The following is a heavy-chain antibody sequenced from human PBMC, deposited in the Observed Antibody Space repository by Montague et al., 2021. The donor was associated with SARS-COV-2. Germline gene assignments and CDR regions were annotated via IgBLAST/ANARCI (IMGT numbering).Heavy chain of an antibody. V-gene: IGHV3-23*01. CDR2: TSDSGGIT. CDR1: GFTFSNYA. Sequence: SLRLSCAASGFTFSNYAMSWVRLAPGKGLEWVSITSDSGGITYYADSVKGRFTISRDNSKNTLYLQMNSLRAEDTAVYYCAKKVVGPTNNWFDPWGQGTLVTVSS. D-gene: IGHD1-14*01. J-gene: IGHJ5*02. CDR3: AKKVVGPTNNWFDP.